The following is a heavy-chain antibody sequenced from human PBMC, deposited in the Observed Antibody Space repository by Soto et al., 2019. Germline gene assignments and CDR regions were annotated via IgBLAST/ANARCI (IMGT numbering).Heavy chain of an antibody. Sequence: SETLSLTCTVSGGSISSRSHYLCSVRQPPGKGLEWIGSIYSSGSTSYHLSLTSRVTISVDTSKNHFSLKLSSVTAADTAVYYCARLGHSNCYYYGMYVWGQGTTGTAAS. D-gene: IGHD4-4*01. CDR1: GGSISSRSHY. V-gene: IGHV4-39*01. J-gene: IGHJ6*02. CDR2: IYSSGST. CDR3: ARLGHSNCYYYGMYV.